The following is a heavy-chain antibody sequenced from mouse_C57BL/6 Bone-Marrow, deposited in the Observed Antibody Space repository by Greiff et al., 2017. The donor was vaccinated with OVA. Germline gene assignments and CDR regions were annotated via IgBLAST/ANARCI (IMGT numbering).Heavy chain of an antibody. V-gene: IGHV1-7*01. D-gene: IGHD1-1*01. CDR2: INPSSGYT. Sequence: QVHVKQSGAELAKPGASVKLSCKASGYTFTSYWMHWVKQRPGQGLEWIGYINPSSGYTKYNQKFKDKATLTADKSSSTAYMQLSSLTYEDSAVYYCAREGFITTVVDGYWYFDVWGTGTTVTVSS. CDR3: AREGFITTVVDGYWYFDV. CDR1: GYTFTSYW. J-gene: IGHJ1*03.